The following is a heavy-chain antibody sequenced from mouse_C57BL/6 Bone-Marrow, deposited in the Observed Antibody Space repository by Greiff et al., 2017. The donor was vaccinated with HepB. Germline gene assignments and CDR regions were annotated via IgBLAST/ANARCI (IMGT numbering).Heavy chain of an antibody. V-gene: IGHV1-81*01. CDR3: ARERGITTVDAY. CDR2: IYPRSGNT. Sequence: QVQLQQSGAELARPGASVKLSCKASGYTFTSYGISWVKQRTGQGLEWIGEIYPRSGNTYYNEKFKGKATLTADKSSSTAYMELRSLTSEDSAVYFCARERGITTVDAYWGQGTLVTVSA. J-gene: IGHJ3*01. D-gene: IGHD1-1*01. CDR1: GYTFTSYG.